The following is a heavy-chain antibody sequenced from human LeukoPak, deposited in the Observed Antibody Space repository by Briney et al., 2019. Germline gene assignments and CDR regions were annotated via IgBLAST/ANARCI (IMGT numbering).Heavy chain of an antibody. CDR1: GFTFSSYA. Sequence: PGGPLRLSCAASGFTFSSYAMHWVRQAPGKGLEWVAFIRYDGSNKYYADSVKGRFTISRDNSKNTLYLQMNSLRGEDTAVYYCAKGSKQVLFTRNHYMDVWGKGTTVTSSS. J-gene: IGHJ6*03. CDR2: IRYDGSNK. V-gene: IGHV3-30*02. CDR3: AKGSKQVLFTRNHYMDV. D-gene: IGHD5/OR15-5a*01.